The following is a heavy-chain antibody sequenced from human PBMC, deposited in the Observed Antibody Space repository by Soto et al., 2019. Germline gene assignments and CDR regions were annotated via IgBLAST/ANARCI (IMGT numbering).Heavy chain of an antibody. CDR1: GYTFTTYI. D-gene: IGHD2-8*01. CDR3: ASANVLMAYPSFDY. J-gene: IGHJ4*02. V-gene: IGHV1-18*01. Sequence: QVQLVQSGTEVKKHGASGKVSCKTSGYTFTTYIITWVRQAPGQGLEWVGWIAAYNGHTNYAQKFQDRVTMTRDTSTSTAYMELMSLRSDDTAVYYCASANVLMAYPSFDYSGQGTLVTVSS. CDR2: IAAYNGHT.